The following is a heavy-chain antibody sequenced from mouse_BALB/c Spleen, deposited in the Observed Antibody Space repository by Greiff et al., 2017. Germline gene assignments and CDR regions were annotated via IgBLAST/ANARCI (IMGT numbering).Heavy chain of an antibody. Sequence: EVHLVESGGGLVQPGGSRKLSCAASGFTFSSFGMHWVRQAPEKGLEWVAYISSGSSTIYYADTVKGRFTISRDNPKNTLFLQMTSLRSEDTAMYYCARGKLTGTSWFAYWGQGTLVTVSA. V-gene: IGHV5-17*02. CDR2: ISSGSSTI. D-gene: IGHD4-1*01. CDR3: ARGKLTGTSWFAY. CDR1: GFTFSSFG. J-gene: IGHJ3*01.